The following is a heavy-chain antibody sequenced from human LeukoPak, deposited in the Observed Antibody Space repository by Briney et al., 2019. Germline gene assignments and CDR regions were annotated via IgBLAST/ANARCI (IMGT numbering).Heavy chain of an antibody. V-gene: IGHV3-48*01. CDR3: ARETYCSGGSCYPYYFDY. Sequence: PGGSLRLSCAASGFTFSSYSMNWVRQAPGKGREWVSYISSSSSTIYYADSVKGRFTISRDNAKNSLYLQMNSLRAEDTAVYYCARETYCSGGSCYPYYFDYWGQGTLVTVSS. CDR2: ISSSSSTI. J-gene: IGHJ4*02. CDR1: GFTFSSYS. D-gene: IGHD2-15*01.